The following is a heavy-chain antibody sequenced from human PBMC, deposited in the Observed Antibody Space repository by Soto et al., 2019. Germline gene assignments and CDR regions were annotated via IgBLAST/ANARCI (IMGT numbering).Heavy chain of an antibody. D-gene: IGHD3-3*01. V-gene: IGHV3-30*18. CDR3: AKDLALGFWSGNYYFDH. CDR1: GFTFKNNG. CDR2: ISYHGNNQ. Sequence: PGGSLRLPCAASGFTFKNNGMHWVRQAPGKGLEWVAIISYHGNNQFYADSVKGRFTISRDNSNNTLYLEMNSLRPGDTAVYYCAKDLALGFWSGNYYFDHWGQGTLVTVSS. J-gene: IGHJ4*02.